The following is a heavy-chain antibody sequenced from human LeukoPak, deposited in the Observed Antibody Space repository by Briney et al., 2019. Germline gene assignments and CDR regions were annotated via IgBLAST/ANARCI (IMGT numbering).Heavy chain of an antibody. CDR1: GYTFTSYG. J-gene: IGHJ4*02. CDR3: ARSITMVRGVTFPFDY. D-gene: IGHD3-10*01. Sequence: ASVKVSCKASGYTFTSYGISWVRQAPGQRLEWMGGISAYNGNTNYAQKLQGRVTMTTDTSTSTAYMELRSLRSDDTAVYYCARSITMVRGVTFPFDYWGQGTLVTVSS. CDR2: ISAYNGNT. V-gene: IGHV1-18*01.